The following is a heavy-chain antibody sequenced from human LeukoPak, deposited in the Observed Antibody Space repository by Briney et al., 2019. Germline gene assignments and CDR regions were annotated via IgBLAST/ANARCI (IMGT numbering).Heavy chain of an antibody. D-gene: IGHD3-10*01. CDR1: GYTFTSYD. CDR2: MNPNSGNT. V-gene: IGHV1-8*01. CDR3: ARTPPGGASHYYYYMDV. Sequence: GASVKVSCKASGYTFTSYDINWVRQATGQGLEWMGWMNPNSGNTGYAQKFQGRVTMTRNTSISTAYMELSSLRSEDTAVYYCARTPPGGASHYYYYMDVWGKGTTVTVSS. J-gene: IGHJ6*03.